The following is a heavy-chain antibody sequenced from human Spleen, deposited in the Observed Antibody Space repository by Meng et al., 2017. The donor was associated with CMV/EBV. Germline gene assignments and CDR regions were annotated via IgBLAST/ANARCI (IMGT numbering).Heavy chain of an antibody. CDR2: IYHTGST. CDR1: GVSISFYY. D-gene: IGHD4-17*01. CDR3: ARAAQNAVTPFDY. Sequence: QVQLQQWGAGLVKPSETLSLTCTVSGVSISFYYWSWIRQPPGKGLEWIGYIYHTGSTNYSPSLKSRVTISVDTSKNQFSLKLNSVTAADTAVYYCARAAQNAVTPFDYWGQGTLVTVSS. J-gene: IGHJ4*02. V-gene: IGHV4-59*01.